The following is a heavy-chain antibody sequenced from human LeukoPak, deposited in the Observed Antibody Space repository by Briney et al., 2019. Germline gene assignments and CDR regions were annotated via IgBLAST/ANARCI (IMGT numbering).Heavy chain of an antibody. D-gene: IGHD3-10*01. J-gene: IGHJ6*02. CDR1: GFTVSSNY. CDR3: ARATTVRGGMLRVYYYYGMDV. V-gene: IGHV3-66*01. CDR2: IYSGGST. Sequence: GGSLRLSCAASGFTVSSNYMSWVRQAPGKGLEWVSVIYSGGSTYYADSVKGRFTISRDNSKNTLYLQMNSLRAEDTAVYYCARATTVRGGMLRVYYYYGMDVWGQGTTVTVSS.